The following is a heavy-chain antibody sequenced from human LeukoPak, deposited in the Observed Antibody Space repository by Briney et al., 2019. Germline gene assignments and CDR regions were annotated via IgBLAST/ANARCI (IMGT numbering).Heavy chain of an antibody. Sequence: SETLSLTCNVSGGSFSSGSYYWSWIRQHPGKGLEWIGYIYYSGSTYYNPSLKSRVTISVDTSKNQFSLRLSSVTAADTAVYYCARENYYDSKGGFDYWGQGTLVTVSS. CDR3: ARENYYDSKGGFDY. CDR2: IYYSGST. D-gene: IGHD3-22*01. V-gene: IGHV4-31*03. J-gene: IGHJ4*02. CDR1: GGSFSSGSYY.